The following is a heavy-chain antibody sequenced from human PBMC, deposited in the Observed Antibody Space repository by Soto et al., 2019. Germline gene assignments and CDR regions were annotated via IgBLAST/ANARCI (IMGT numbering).Heavy chain of an antibody. Sequence: PSETLSLTCTVSGGSISSSSSYWGWIRQPPGKGLEWVGGIYYLGNTYYNPSLGSRITISVDTSKNQFSLKLSSVTAADTAVFYCARRGINIVVVPAAMNWFDPWGQGTLVTVSS. V-gene: IGHV4-39*01. CDR3: ARRGINIVVVPAAMNWFDP. J-gene: IGHJ5*02. D-gene: IGHD2-2*01. CDR2: IYYLGNT. CDR1: GGSISSSSSY.